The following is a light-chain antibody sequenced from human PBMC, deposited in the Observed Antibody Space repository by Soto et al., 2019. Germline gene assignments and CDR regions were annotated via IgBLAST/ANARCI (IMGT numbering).Light chain of an antibody. CDR2: DVT. CDR1: SSDVGGYNY. CDR3: CSYAGGYTWV. Sequence: QSALTQPRSVSESPGQSVTISCTGTSSDVGGYNYVSWYQQHPGKAPKLMIYDVTKRPSGVPDRFSGSKSDNMASLTISGLQAEDEADYFCCSYAGGYTWVFGGGTKVTVL. J-gene: IGLJ3*02. V-gene: IGLV2-11*01.